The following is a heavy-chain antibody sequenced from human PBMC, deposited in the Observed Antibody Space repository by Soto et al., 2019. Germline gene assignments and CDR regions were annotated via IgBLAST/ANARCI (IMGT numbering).Heavy chain of an antibody. V-gene: IGHV1-2*04. Sequence: GASVKVSCKASGYTFTGYYMHWVRQAPGQGLEWMGWINPNSGGTNYAQKFQGWVTMTRDTSISTAYMELSRLRSDDTAVYYCARGDSSSWYGMDVWGQGTRVTVSS. J-gene: IGHJ6*02. CDR1: GYTFTGYY. D-gene: IGHD6-13*01. CDR2: INPNSGGT. CDR3: ARGDSSSWYGMDV.